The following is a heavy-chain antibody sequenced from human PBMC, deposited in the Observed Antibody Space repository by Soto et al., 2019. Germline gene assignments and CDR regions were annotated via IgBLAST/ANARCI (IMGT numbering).Heavy chain of an antibody. D-gene: IGHD3-10*01. J-gene: IGHJ5*02. V-gene: IGHV4-59*01. CDR1: DDSISNYY. CDR3: ARLGVMVRGSSNWFDP. Sequence: PSETLSLTCTVSDDSISNYYWSWIRQPPGKGLEWIGSIYYIGSTNYNPSLKSRVTISVDTSQSELSLKLTSVTAADTAVYYCARLGVMVRGSSNWFDPWGQGTLVTVSS. CDR2: IYYIGST.